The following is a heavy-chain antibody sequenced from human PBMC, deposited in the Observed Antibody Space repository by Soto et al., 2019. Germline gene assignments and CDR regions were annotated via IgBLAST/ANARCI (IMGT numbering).Heavy chain of an antibody. D-gene: IGHD3-9*01. V-gene: IGHV1-8*01. CDR2: MNPNSGNT. CDR3: ARGGYDILTVYYNRYSYYGMDV. J-gene: IGHJ6*02. Sequence: QVQLVQSGAEVKKPGASVKVSCKASGYTFTSYDINWVRQATGQGLEWMGWMNPNSGNTGYAQKFQGRVTMTRNTSISTVYMELSSLRSEDTAVYYCARGGYDILTVYYNRYSYYGMDVWGQGTTVIVSS. CDR1: GYTFTSYD.